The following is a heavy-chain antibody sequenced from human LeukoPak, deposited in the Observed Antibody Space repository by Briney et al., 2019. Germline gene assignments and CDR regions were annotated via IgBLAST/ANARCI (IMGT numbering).Heavy chain of an antibody. V-gene: IGHV4-38-2*01. CDR2: IYHSGST. J-gene: IGHJ3*02. Sequence: ASETLSLTCAVSGYSISSGYYWGRIRQPPGKGLEWIGSIYHSGSTYYNPSLKSRVTISVDTSKDQFSLKLSSVTAAVTAVYYCARLTGDGYSPQDSFDIWGQGTMVTVSS. CDR3: ARLTGDGYSPQDSFDI. D-gene: IGHD5-24*01. CDR1: GYSISSGYY.